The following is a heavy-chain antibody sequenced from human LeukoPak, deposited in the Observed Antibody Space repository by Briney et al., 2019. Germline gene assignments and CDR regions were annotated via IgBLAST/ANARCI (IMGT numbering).Heavy chain of an antibody. J-gene: IGHJ4*02. CDR3: ARGVVGATGSFGD. D-gene: IGHD1-26*01. CDR2: INHSGST. CDR1: GDSFSGYY. Sequence: SETLSLTCAVYGDSFSGYYWSGLRQPPRKGLEGSGEINHSGSTNYNPSLKSRVTISVDTSKTQFSLKLSSVTAADAAVYYCARGVVGATGSFGDWGQGTLVTAPS. V-gene: IGHV4-34*01.